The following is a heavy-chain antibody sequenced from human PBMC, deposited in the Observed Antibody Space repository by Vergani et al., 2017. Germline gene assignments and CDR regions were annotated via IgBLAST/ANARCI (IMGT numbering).Heavy chain of an antibody. CDR1: GYTFTSYG. CDR3: APRIVGATTGYFDY. V-gene: IGHV1-18*01. CDR2: ISAYNGNT. J-gene: IGHJ4*02. Sequence: QVQLVQSGAEVKKPGASVKVSCKASGYTFTSYGISGVRQAPGQGLEWMGWISAYNGNTNYAQKLQGRVTMTEDTSTDTAYMELSSLRSEDTAVYYCAPRIVGATTGYFDYWGQGTLVTVSS. D-gene: IGHD1-26*01.